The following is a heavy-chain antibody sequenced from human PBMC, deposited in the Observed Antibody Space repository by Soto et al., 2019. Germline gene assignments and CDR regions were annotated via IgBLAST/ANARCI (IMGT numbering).Heavy chain of an antibody. CDR2: IKSKTDGGTT. V-gene: IGHV3-15*07. D-gene: IGHD3-3*01. Sequence: EVQLVESGGGLVKPGGSLRLSCAASGFTFSNAWMNWVRQAPGKGLEWVGRIKSKTDGGTTDYAAPVKGRFTISRDDSNNTLYLQMNSLKTEDTAVYYCTTTLPYDLWSGVYYYYGMDVWGQGTTVTVSS. CDR3: TTTLPYDLWSGVYYYYGMDV. J-gene: IGHJ6*02. CDR1: GFTFSNAW.